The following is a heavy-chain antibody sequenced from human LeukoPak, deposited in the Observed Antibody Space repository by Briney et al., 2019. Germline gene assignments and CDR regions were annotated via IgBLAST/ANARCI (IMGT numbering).Heavy chain of an antibody. Sequence: SETLSLTCTVSGYSITNGYYWAWIRQSPGKGLEWIGSIYHSGNTYYNPSLKSRVIILVDTSKNQFSLQLGSVTPTDTAVYYCARAGYCSGVSCYSAVPGKYWGQGALVTVSS. CDR2: IYHSGNT. J-gene: IGHJ4*02. CDR3: ARAGYCSGVSCYSAVPGKY. CDR1: GYSITNGYY. V-gene: IGHV4-38-2*02. D-gene: IGHD2-15*01.